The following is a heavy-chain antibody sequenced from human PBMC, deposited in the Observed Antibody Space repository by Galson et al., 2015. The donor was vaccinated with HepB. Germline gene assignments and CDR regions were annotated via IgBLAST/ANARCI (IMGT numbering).Heavy chain of an antibody. CDR2: INPNSGGT. CDR1: GYTFTGYY. Sequence: SVKVSCKASGYTFTGYYMHWVRQAPGQGLEWMGWINPNSGGTNYAQKFQGRVTMTRDTSISTAYMELSRLRSDDTAVYYCARGPNLSDSSGYYPLDAFDIWGQGTMVTVSS. J-gene: IGHJ3*02. V-gene: IGHV1-2*02. D-gene: IGHD3-22*01. CDR3: ARGPNLSDSSGYYPLDAFDI.